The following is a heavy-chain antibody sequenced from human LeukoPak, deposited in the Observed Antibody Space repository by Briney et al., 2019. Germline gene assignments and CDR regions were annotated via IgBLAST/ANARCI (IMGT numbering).Heavy chain of an antibody. CDR2: TTSGTI. CDR1: GFTFSSYS. D-gene: IGHD2-21*02. Sequence: PGGSLRLSCTVSGFTFSSYSMNWVRQAPGKGLEWISYTTSGTISYADSVKGRFTISRDSAKNSLYLQMNSLRDEDTAVYYCARDRDWAFDYWGQGTLVTVSS. V-gene: IGHV3-48*02. J-gene: IGHJ4*02. CDR3: ARDRDWAFDY.